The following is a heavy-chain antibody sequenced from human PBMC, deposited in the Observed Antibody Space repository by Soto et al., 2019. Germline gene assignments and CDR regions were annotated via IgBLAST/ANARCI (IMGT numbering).Heavy chain of an antibody. CDR3: ARNGDYSGYDYDFDY. CDR2: IIPIFGTA. Sequence: QVQLVQSGAEVKKPESSVKVSCKASGGTFSSYAISWVRQAPGQGLEWMGGIIPIFGTANYAQKFQGRVTITADESTSTAYMELSSLRSEDTAVYYRARNGDYSGYDYDFDYWGQGTLVTVSS. CDR1: GGTFSSYA. J-gene: IGHJ4*02. V-gene: IGHV1-69*01. D-gene: IGHD5-12*01.